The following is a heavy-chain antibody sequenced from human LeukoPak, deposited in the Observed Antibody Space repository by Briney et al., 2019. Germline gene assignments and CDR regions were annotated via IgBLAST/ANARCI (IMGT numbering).Heavy chain of an antibody. V-gene: IGHV3-15*01. D-gene: IGHD3-10*01. CDR2: IKSKTDGGTT. CDR3: TTSYYYGSGSYVWGAFDI. J-gene: IGHJ3*02. CDR1: GFTCSNAW. Sequence: GPLRLSCAASGFTCSNAWMSCVRQAPGKVLEWVGRIKSKTDGGTTDYAAPVKGRFTISRDDSKNTLYLQMNRLKTEDTAVYYCTTSYYYGSGSYVWGAFDIWGQGTMVTVSS.